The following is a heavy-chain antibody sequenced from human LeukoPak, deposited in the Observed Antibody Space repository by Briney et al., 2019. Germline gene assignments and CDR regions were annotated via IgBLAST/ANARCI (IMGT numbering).Heavy chain of an antibody. V-gene: IGHV1-69*05. CDR3: ARVPEWTYAFDI. D-gene: IGHD3-3*01. Sequence: GASVKVSCNAAGGTFSSYAFSWVRQAPGQGLEWMGGIIPIFGTANYAQKFSGRVTITTDESTSTAYMELSSLRSEDTAVYYCARVPEWTYAFDIWGQGTMVTVSS. CDR1: GGTFSSYA. CDR2: IIPIFGTA. J-gene: IGHJ3*02.